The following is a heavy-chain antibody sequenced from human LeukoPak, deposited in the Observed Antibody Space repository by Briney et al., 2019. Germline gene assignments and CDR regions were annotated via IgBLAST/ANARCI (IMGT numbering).Heavy chain of an antibody. Sequence: GGSLRLSCAASGFTFSSYWMSWVRQAPGKGLEWVANIKQDGSEKYYVDSVKGRFTISRDNAKNSLYLRMNSLRAEDTAVYYCARVNYGDYDYFDYWGQGTLVTVSS. J-gene: IGHJ4*02. D-gene: IGHD4-17*01. CDR3: ARVNYGDYDYFDY. CDR2: IKQDGSEK. V-gene: IGHV3-7*04. CDR1: GFTFSSYW.